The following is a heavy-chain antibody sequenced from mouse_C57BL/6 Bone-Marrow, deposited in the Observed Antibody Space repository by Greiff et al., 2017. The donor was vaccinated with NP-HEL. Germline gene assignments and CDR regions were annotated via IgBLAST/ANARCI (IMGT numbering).Heavy chain of an antibody. D-gene: IGHD2-12*01. Sequence: EVQLQQSGAELVRPGASVKLSCTASGFNIKDDYMHWVKQRPEQGLEWIGWLDPENGDTEYASKFQGKATITADTASNTAYLQLSSLTSEDTAVYYCTTYYSPWFAYWGQGTLVTVSA. CDR2: LDPENGDT. V-gene: IGHV14-4*01. CDR1: GFNIKDDY. J-gene: IGHJ3*01. CDR3: TTYYSPWFAY.